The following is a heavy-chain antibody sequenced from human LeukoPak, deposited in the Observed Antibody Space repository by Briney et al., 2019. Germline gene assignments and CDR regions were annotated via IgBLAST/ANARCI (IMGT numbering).Heavy chain of an antibody. CDR2: INHSGST. CDR1: GGSISGYY. J-gene: IGHJ4*02. D-gene: IGHD3-22*01. V-gene: IGHV4-34*01. Sequence: PSETLSLTCTVSGGSISGYYWSWIRQPPGKGLEWIGEINHSGSTNYNPSLKSRVTISVDTSKNQFSLKLSSVTAADTAVYYCARGRRTMIVVAIRGGYYFDYWGQGTLVTVSS. CDR3: ARGRRTMIVVAIRGGYYFDY.